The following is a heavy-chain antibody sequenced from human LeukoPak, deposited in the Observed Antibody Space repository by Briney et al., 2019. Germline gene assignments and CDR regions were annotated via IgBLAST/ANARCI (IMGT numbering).Heavy chain of an antibody. CDR2: FDPEDGET. J-gene: IGHJ4*02. CDR3: ATHSGSGYYTVVFDY. D-gene: IGHD3-22*01. CDR1: GYTLTELS. V-gene: IGHV1-24*01. Sequence: GASVKVSCKVSGYTLTELSMHWVRQAPGKGLEWMGGFDPEDGETIYAQKFQGRVTMTEDTSTDTAYMELSSLRSEDTAVYYCATHSGSGYYTVVFDYWGQGTLVTVSS.